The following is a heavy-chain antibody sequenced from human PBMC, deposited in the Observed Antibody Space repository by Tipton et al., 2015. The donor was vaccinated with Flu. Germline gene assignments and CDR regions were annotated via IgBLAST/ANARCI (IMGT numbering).Heavy chain of an antibody. J-gene: IGHJ4*02. CDR1: GFIFSSYA. D-gene: IGHD5-18*01. V-gene: IGHV3-23*01. Sequence: SLRLSCAASGFIFSSYAFSWVRQAPGKGLEWVSGIGGSGGSTYYADSVKSRFTISRDNSKNTLYLQMNSLRAEDTAVYYCAKYRWAYGYEGFWGQGTLVTVSS. CDR2: IGGSGGST. CDR3: AKYRWAYGYEGF.